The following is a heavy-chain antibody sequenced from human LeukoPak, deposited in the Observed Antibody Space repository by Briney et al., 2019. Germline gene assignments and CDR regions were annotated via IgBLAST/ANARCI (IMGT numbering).Heavy chain of an antibody. CDR1: GGSISSNGYY. D-gene: IGHD1-26*01. Sequence: PSETLSLTCTVSGGSISSNGYYWGWIRQPPGKGLEWIVSFYYTGSTFYSPSLKSRVTISVYTSKNQFSLKLSSVTAADTAVYYCARRSGTYHAFDIWGQGTMVTVSS. CDR2: FYYTGST. V-gene: IGHV4-39*01. J-gene: IGHJ3*02. CDR3: ARRSGTYHAFDI.